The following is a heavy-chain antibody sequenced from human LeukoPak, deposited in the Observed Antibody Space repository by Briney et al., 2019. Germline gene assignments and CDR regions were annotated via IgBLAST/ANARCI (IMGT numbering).Heavy chain of an antibody. CDR2: LYGGGST. J-gene: IGHJ4*02. Sequence: GGSLRLSCAASGFTVRSNYMTWVRQAPGKGLEWVSVLYGGGSTYYAVSVKGRFPISRDNAKNTLYLQMNSLRAEDTAVYYCAGLCGSISCPEVVGHWGQGTLVTVSS. CDR1: GFTVRSNY. D-gene: IGHD2-2*01. V-gene: IGHV3-66*02. CDR3: AGLCGSISCPEVVGH.